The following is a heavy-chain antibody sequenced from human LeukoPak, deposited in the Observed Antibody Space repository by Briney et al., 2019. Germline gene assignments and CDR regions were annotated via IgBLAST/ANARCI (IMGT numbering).Heavy chain of an antibody. Sequence: SETLSLTCAVYGGPFSGYYWSWIRQPPGKGLEWIGEINHSGSTNYNPSLKSRVTISVDTSKNQFSLKLSSVTAADTAVYYCASGSYPSYWGQGTLVTVSS. CDR2: INHSGST. V-gene: IGHV4-34*01. D-gene: IGHD1-26*01. CDR1: GGPFSGYY. J-gene: IGHJ4*02. CDR3: ASGSYPSY.